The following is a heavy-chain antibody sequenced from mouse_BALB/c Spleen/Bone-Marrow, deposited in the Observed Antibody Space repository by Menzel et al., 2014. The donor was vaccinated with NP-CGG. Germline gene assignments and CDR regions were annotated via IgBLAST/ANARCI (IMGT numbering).Heavy chain of an antibody. CDR1: GFSLTSYG. J-gene: IGHJ4*01. Sequence: VMLVESGPGLAQPSQSPSITCTVSGFSLTSYGVHWVRQSPGKGLDWLGVIWSGGSTDYNAAFISRLSISKDNSKSQVFFKMNSLQVNDTAIYYCARNYYGSSYAMDYWGQGTSVTVSS. V-gene: IGHV2-2*02. CDR3: ARNYYGSSYAMDY. D-gene: IGHD1-1*01. CDR2: IWSGGST.